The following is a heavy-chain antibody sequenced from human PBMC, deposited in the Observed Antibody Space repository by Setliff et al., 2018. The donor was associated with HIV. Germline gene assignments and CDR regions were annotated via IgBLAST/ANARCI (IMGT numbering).Heavy chain of an antibody. Sequence: ASVKVSCKAAGYNFLSYGFSWVRQAPGQGFQWMGWISAYKGNTIYAQNLQGRVTMTTDTSTSTVYMELSSLRSEDTAVYYCACRSGFHVGLDAWGQGTLVTVSS. J-gene: IGHJ5*02. CDR1: GYNFLSYG. V-gene: IGHV1-18*04. D-gene: IGHD3-3*01. CDR2: ISAYKGNT. CDR3: ACRSGFHVGLDA.